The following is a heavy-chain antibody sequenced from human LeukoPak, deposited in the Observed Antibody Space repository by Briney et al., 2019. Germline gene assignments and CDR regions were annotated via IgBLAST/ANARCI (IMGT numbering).Heavy chain of an antibody. CDR2: IIPILGIA. J-gene: IGHJ4*02. CDR1: GGTFSSYT. Sequence: SVKVSCKASGGTFSSYTISWVRQAPGQGLEWMGRIIPILGIANYAQKFQGRVTITADKSTSTAYMELSSLRSEDTAVYYCARFPEIYGDYLFDYWGQGTLVAVSS. V-gene: IGHV1-69*02. D-gene: IGHD4-17*01. CDR3: ARFPEIYGDYLFDY.